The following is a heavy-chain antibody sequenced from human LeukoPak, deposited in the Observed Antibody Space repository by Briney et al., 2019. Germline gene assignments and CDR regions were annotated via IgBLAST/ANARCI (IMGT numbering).Heavy chain of an antibody. CDR1: GFTFGAYA. V-gene: IGHV3-23*01. CDR3: AKGSSGSRPYYFDY. J-gene: IGHJ4*02. CDR2: ITDTGGDT. Sequence: PGGSLRLSCAASGFTFGAYAMSWVRQAPGKVLEWVSAITDTGGDTYSADSVEGRFIISRDNSKNTLYLQMNSLRAEDTAVYYCAKGSSGSRPYYFDYWGQGTLVTVSS. D-gene: IGHD3-10*01.